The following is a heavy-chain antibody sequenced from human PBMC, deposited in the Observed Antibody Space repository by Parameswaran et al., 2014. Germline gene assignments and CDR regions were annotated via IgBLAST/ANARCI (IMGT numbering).Heavy chain of an antibody. D-gene: IGHD5-12*01. J-gene: IGHJ4*02. Sequence: RWIRQPPGKGLEWIGYIYYSGSTYYNPSLKSRVTISVDTSKNQFSLKLSSVTAADTAVYYCAQTIFPDIVDPGRIFFDYWGQGTLVTVSS. CDR3: AQTIFPDIVDPGRIFFDY. V-gene: IGHV4-31*02. CDR2: IYYSGST.